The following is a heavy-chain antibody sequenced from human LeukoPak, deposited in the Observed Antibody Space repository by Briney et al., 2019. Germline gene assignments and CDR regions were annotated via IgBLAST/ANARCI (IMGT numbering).Heavy chain of an antibody. J-gene: IGHJ5*02. V-gene: IGHV4-61*02. D-gene: IGHD6-6*01. Sequence: SETLSLTCTVSGGAISSGSYYWSWIRQPAGKGLEWIGRIYTSGSTNYNPSLKSRVTISVDTSKNQFSLKLSSVTAADTAVYYCAREIAARPNWFDPWGQGTLVTVSS. CDR3: AREIAARPNWFDP. CDR2: IYTSGST. CDR1: GGAISSGSYY.